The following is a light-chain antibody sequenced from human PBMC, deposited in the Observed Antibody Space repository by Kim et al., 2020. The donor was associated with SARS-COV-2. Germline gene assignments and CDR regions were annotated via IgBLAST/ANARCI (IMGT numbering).Light chain of an antibody. CDR3: NSRDSSGNHLV. CDR1: SLRSYY. Sequence: SELTQDPAVSVALGQTVRITCQGDSLRSYYASWYQQKPGQAPVLVIYGKNNRPSGIPDRFSGASSGNTASLTITGAQAEDEADYYCNSRDSSGNHLVFGGGTQLTVL. J-gene: IGLJ2*01. V-gene: IGLV3-19*01. CDR2: GKN.